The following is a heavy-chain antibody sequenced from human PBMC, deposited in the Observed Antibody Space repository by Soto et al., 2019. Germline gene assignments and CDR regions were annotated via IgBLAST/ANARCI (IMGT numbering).Heavy chain of an antibody. V-gene: IGHV4-34*01. Sequence: SETLSLTCAVYGGSFSGYYWSWIRQPPGKGLEWIGEINHSGSTNYNPSLKSRVTISVDTSKNQFSLKLSSVTAADTAVYYCARLGYCSGGSSYPSYNWFDPWGQGTLVTVS. CDR1: GGSFSGYY. CDR3: ARLGYCSGGSSYPSYNWFDP. D-gene: IGHD2-15*01. J-gene: IGHJ5*02. CDR2: INHSGST.